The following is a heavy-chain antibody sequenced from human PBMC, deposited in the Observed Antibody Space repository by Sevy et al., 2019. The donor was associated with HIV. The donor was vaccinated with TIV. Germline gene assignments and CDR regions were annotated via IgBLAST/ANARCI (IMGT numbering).Heavy chain of an antibody. CDR1: GFTFSHAW. V-gene: IGHV3-30-3*01. Sequence: GESLKISCVASGFTFSHAWMSWVRQAPGKGLEWVAIISYDGSKKYYADSVKGRFTISRDNSKNTLYLQMNSLTAEDTAVYYCTRALYYDFWSTYYYGMDVWGQGTTVTVSS. D-gene: IGHD3-3*01. J-gene: IGHJ6*02. CDR2: ISYDGSKK. CDR3: TRALYYDFWSTYYYGMDV.